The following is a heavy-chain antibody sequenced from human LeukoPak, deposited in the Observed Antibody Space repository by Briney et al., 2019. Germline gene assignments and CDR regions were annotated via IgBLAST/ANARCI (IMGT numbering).Heavy chain of an antibody. CDR3: ARVLAYCTDSSCPGMDV. Sequence: ASVKVSCKASGYTFATYYLNWVRQAPGRGLEWTGKIDPNYGFAYYAQKFQGRVTVTRDTSTSTVYMEVNSLTSDDTAVYYCARVLAYCTDSSCPGMDVWGQGTTVTVSS. CDR1: GYTFATYY. CDR2: IDPNYGFA. J-gene: IGHJ6*02. D-gene: IGHD2-8*02. V-gene: IGHV1-46*01.